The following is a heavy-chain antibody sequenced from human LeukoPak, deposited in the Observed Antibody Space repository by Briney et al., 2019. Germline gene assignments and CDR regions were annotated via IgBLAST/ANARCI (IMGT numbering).Heavy chain of an antibody. CDR3: ATTLGYTGYDWGWFSDYYMAV. J-gene: IGHJ6*03. V-gene: IGHV4-34*01. CDR1: GGSLSAYY. Sequence: SETLSLTCAVYGGSLSAYYATWIRQAPGKGLEWIGEINLKGSSVYSESLRSRVTISVAAARNQISLKMTSVTAADAGTYYCATTLGYTGYDWGWFSDYYMAVWGTGTRVTVSS. D-gene: IGHD5-12*01. CDR2: INLKGSS.